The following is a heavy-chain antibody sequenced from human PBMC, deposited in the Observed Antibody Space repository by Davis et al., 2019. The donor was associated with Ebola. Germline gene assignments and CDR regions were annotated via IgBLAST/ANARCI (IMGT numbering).Heavy chain of an antibody. D-gene: IGHD3-3*01. CDR1: GFTFSNYW. V-gene: IGHV3-74*01. Sequence: GESLKISCAASGFTFSNYWMHWVRQAPGKGLVWVSQIHSDGSSTNYADSVKGRFTISRDNAKNTLYLQMNSLRAEDTAVYFCVRDNYDFWSVHYYYYMDVWGKGTMVTVSS. CDR2: IHSDGSST. J-gene: IGHJ6*03. CDR3: VRDNYDFWSVHYYYYMDV.